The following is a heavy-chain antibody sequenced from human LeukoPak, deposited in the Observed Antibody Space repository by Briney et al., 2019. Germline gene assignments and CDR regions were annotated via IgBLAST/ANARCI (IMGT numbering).Heavy chain of an antibody. J-gene: IGHJ3*01. CDR1: GFTFSDYY. V-gene: IGHV3-11*03. D-gene: IGHD3-10*01. CDR3: ARSRGFHSMDSFPV. CDR2: ISSSDTYT. Sequence: PGGSLRLSCAASGFTFSDYYMSWIRQAPGKGLEWLSYISSSDTYTYYADSVRGRFSISRDNANNSLFLHMNSLRAEDAAVYYCARSRGFHSMDSFPVWGQGTMVIVSS.